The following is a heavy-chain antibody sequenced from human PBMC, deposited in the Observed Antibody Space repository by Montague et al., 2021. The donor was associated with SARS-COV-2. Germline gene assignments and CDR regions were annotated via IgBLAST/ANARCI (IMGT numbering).Heavy chain of an antibody. D-gene: IGHD2-15*01. V-gene: IGHV4-39*01. CDR1: GGSIISPMYY. Sequence: SETLSLTCTVSGGSIISPMYYWGWIRKSPGKQLEWIGSISHSGTKYYNPSLKSRVSLSIDTSKNQFHLALASATAADTAIYYCARRSSGGARFDFWGQGTLVAVSS. CDR3: ARRSSGGARFDF. CDR2: ISHSGTK. J-gene: IGHJ4*02.